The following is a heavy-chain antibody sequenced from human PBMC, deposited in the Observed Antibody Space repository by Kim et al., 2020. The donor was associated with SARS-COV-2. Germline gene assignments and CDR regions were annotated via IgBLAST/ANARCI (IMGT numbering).Heavy chain of an antibody. J-gene: IGHJ3*02. CDR3: ASAALGAFDI. CDR2: IYSGGSK. Sequence: GGSLRLSCAASGFTVSSNYMSWVRQAPGKGLEWVSVIYSGGSKYYADSVKGRFTISRDNSKNTLYLQMNSLRAEDTAVYYCASAALGAFDIWGQGTMVTVSS. V-gene: IGHV3-53*01. D-gene: IGHD6-25*01. CDR1: GFTVSSNY.